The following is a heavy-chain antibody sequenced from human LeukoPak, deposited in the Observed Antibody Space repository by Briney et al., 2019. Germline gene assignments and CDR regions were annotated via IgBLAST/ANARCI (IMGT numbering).Heavy chain of an antibody. CDR3: ARRFCSTTFRHLDL. CDR2: IYHSGST. Sequence: SETLSLTCDVSGYSINSGYYWGWIRQPPGKGLEWIGSIYHSGSTYYNASLKSRVSISVDTSRNYFSLKLSSVTAADTAVYFCARRFCSTTFRHLDLWGRGALVIVSS. CDR1: GYSINSGYY. D-gene: IGHD2-2*01. V-gene: IGHV4-38-2*01. J-gene: IGHJ2*01.